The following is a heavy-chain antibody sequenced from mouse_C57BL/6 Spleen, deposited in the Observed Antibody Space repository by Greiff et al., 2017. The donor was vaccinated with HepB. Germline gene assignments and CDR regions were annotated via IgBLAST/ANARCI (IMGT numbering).Heavy chain of an antibody. Sequence: VQLQQSGPELVKPGASVKISCKASGYAFSSSWMNWVKQRPGKGLEWIGRIYPGDGDTNYNGKFKGKATLTADKSSSTAYMQLSSLTSEDAAVYFCARYYYDYDAWFAYWGQGTMVTVAA. CDR2: IYPGDGDT. D-gene: IGHD2-4*01. V-gene: IGHV1-82*01. CDR3: ARYYYDYDAWFAY. J-gene: IGHJ3*01. CDR1: GYAFSSSW.